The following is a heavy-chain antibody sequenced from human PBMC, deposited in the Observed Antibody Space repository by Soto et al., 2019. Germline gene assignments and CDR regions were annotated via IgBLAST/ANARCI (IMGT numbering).Heavy chain of an antibody. V-gene: IGHV4-39*01. Sequence: SETLSLTCTVSGDSIISSNYFWGWIRQPPGKGLEWIGTIFYSGSTYYNPSLKSRVTISVDTSKNQFSLKLTSVTAADTALYYCARRYGWLYFDYWGQGSLVTVSS. CDR1: GDSIISSNYF. J-gene: IGHJ4*02. CDR3: ARRYGWLYFDY. CDR2: IFYSGST. D-gene: IGHD6-19*01.